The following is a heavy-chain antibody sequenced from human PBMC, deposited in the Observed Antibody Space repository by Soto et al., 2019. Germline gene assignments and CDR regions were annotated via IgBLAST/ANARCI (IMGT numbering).Heavy chain of an antibody. D-gene: IGHD3-10*01. CDR3: ARGGASSRGGRFARFDS. J-gene: IGHJ5*01. V-gene: IGHV4-34*01. CDR1: AGSFSAYS. CDR2: INHSGST. Sequence: SENLSLTYASYAGSFSAYSWTWIRQPPGTGLEWIGEINHSGSTNYNPSLKSRVTISVDTSKNQFSLKLSSVTAADTAVYYCARGGASSRGGRFARFDSWARGTLVPVSS.